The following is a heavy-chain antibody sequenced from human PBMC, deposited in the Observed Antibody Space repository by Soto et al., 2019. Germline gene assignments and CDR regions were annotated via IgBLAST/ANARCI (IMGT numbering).Heavy chain of an antibody. Sequence: ASVKVPCKTSGYTFNTYGINWVRQAPGQGLELMGWISAYDGKTTYAEKFQGRVTLTTDTSTSTAYMELRSLRSDDTAIYYCARDPHEFWTSYWFDPWGQGTPVTVS. CDR1: GYTFNTYG. V-gene: IGHV1-18*01. CDR3: ARDPHEFWTSYWFDP. CDR2: ISAYDGKT. D-gene: IGHD3-3*01. J-gene: IGHJ5*02.